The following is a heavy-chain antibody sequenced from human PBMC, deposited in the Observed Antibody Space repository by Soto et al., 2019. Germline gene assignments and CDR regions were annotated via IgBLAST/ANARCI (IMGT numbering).Heavy chain of an antibody. CDR1: GFTVSSNY. V-gene: IGHV3-66*01. CDR3: ARDRCSGGSCYISDGWFDP. Sequence: GGSLRLSCAASGFTVSSNYMSWVRQAPGKGLEWVSVIYSGGSTYYAYSVKGRFTISRDNSKNTLYLQMNSLRAEDTAVYYCARDRCSGGSCYISDGWFDPWGQGTLVTVSS. CDR2: IYSGGST. D-gene: IGHD2-15*01. J-gene: IGHJ5*02.